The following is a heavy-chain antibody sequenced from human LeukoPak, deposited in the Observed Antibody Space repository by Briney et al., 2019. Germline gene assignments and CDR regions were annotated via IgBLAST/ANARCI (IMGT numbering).Heavy chain of an antibody. V-gene: IGHV4-59*01. Sequence: SETLSLTCTVSGGTISSYYWSWIRQPPGKGLEWIGYIYYSGSTTYNPSPKSRVTITVNKSKNQFFLQQSSVPAADTAVYYCARTVTYTQTFGMDVWGQGTAVTVS. CDR1: GGTISSYY. J-gene: IGHJ6*02. CDR2: IYYSGST. CDR3: ARTVTYTQTFGMDV. D-gene: IGHD4-17*01.